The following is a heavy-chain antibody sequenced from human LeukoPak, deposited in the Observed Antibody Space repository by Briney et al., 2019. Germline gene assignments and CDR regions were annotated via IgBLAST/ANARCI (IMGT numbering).Heavy chain of an antibody. D-gene: IGHD1-26*01. Sequence: PGGSLRLSCAASGFTFSSYSMNWVRQALGKGLEWVSYISSSSSPIYYTDSVKGRFTISRDNAKNSLYLQMNSLRAEDTAMYFCAKGSGSQSLGFDSWGQGTLVTVSS. V-gene: IGHV3-48*01. J-gene: IGHJ4*02. CDR2: ISSSSSPI. CDR1: GFTFSSYS. CDR3: AKGSGSQSLGFDS.